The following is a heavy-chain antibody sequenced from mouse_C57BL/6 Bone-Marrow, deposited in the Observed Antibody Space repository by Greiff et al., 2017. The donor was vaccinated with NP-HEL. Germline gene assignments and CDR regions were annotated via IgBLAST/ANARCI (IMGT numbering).Heavy chain of an antibody. CDR3: ARRRLPWYFDV. V-gene: IGHV5-12*01. Sequence: EVKLMESGGGLVQPGGSLQLSCAASGFTFSDYYMYWVRQTPEKRLEWVAYISNGGGSTYYPDTVKGRFTISRDNAKNTLYLQMSRLKSEDTAMYYCARRRLPWYFDVWGTGTTVTVSS. CDR1: GFTFSDYY. J-gene: IGHJ1*03. CDR2: ISNGGGST.